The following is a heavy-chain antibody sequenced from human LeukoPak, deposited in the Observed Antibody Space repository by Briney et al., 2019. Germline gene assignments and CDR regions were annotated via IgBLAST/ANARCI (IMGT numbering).Heavy chain of an antibody. Sequence: PGGSLRLSCAASGFTFSSYAMSWVRQAPGKGLEWVSAISGSGGSTYYADSVKGRFTISRDNSKNTLYLQMNSLRTEDTAVYYCASSLWFGDPPNWFDPWGQGTLVTVSS. D-gene: IGHD3-10*01. J-gene: IGHJ5*02. CDR2: ISGSGGST. CDR3: ASSLWFGDPPNWFDP. CDR1: GFTFSSYA. V-gene: IGHV3-23*01.